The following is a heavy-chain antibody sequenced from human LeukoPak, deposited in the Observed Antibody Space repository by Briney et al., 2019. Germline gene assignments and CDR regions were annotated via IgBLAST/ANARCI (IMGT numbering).Heavy chain of an antibody. CDR3: ARDSRYCSGGSCYSMVYY. CDR2: IIPIFGTA. Sequence: GASVKVSCKASGGTFSSYAISWVRQAPGQGLEWMGGIIPIFGTANYAQKFQGRVTITADGSTSTAYMELSSLRSEDTAVYYCARDSRYCSGGSCYSMVYYWGQGILVTVSS. J-gene: IGHJ4*02. CDR1: GGTFSSYA. V-gene: IGHV1-69*13. D-gene: IGHD2-15*01.